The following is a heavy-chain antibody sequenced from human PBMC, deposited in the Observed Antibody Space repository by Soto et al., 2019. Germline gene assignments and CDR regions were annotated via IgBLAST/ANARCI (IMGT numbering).Heavy chain of an antibody. J-gene: IGHJ4*02. CDR1: GFTFSSYG. Sequence: QVQLVESGGGVVQPGRSLRLSCAASGFTFSSYGMHWVRQAPGKGLEWVAVIWYDGSNKYYADSVKGRFTISRDNSKNTPYLQMNSLRAEDTAVYYCARDRGYSYGYPASQLDYWGQGTLVTVSS. D-gene: IGHD5-18*01. CDR2: IWYDGSNK. CDR3: ARDRGYSYGYPASQLDY. V-gene: IGHV3-33*01.